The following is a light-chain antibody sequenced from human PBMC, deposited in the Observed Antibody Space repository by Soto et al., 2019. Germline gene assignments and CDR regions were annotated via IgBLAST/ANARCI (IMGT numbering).Light chain of an antibody. J-gene: IGKJ4*01. Sequence: EIVLTQSPATLSLSPGERATLSCGASQSVGTYLAWYQQKPGQAPRLLIYDASIRANGIPARFSGSGSGTDLTLTISSLEPEDFATYYCQQRSNWPPLTFGGGTQVDIK. CDR3: QQRSNWPPLT. CDR2: DAS. V-gene: IGKV3-11*01. CDR1: QSVGTY.